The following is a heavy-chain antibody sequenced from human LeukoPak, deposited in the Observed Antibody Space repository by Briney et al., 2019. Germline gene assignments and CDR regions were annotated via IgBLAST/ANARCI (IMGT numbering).Heavy chain of an antibody. V-gene: IGHV4-59*12. Sequence: PSGTLSLTCTVSGGSISSYYWSWIRQPPGKGREWSGYIYYSGSTNYNPALKSRVNISVDTSKNQFSLKLSSVTAADTAVYYCAREMPYYYDSSGYYRDYWGQGTLVTVSS. CDR2: IYYSGST. J-gene: IGHJ4*02. CDR1: GGSISSYY. D-gene: IGHD3-22*01. CDR3: AREMPYYYDSSGYYRDY.